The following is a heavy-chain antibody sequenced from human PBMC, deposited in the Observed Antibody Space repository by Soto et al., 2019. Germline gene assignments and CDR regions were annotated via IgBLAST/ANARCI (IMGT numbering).Heavy chain of an antibody. CDR3: ARVPYGYFDY. CDR2: VYYSGST. V-gene: IGHV4-59*01. D-gene: IGHD4-17*01. Sequence: PSETLSLTSTVSGGSISNYYWSWIRQLPGEGLEWIGYVYYSGSTNYNPSLKRRVTISEDTSKNQFSLNLSSVTAADMVVYYYARVPYGYFDYRGQGTLVTVSS. J-gene: IGHJ4*02. CDR1: GGSISNYY.